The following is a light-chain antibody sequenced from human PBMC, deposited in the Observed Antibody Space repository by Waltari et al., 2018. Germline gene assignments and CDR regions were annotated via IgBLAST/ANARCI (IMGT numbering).Light chain of an antibody. V-gene: IGKV3-20*01. J-gene: IGKJ1*01. CDR3: QHYVNLPVT. CDR2: DAS. CDR1: RRVGKS. Sequence: EIVLTQSPAILSLSPGERATLSCRASRRVGKSLAWYQQRPGQAPRLLIYDASTRATGTPGRFSGSGFGTDFSLAISSLGPEDFAVYFCQHYVNLPVTFGQGTKVEI.